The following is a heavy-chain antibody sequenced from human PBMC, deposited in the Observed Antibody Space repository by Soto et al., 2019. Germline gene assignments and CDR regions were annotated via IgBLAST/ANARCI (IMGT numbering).Heavy chain of an antibody. CDR2: ISSNGGTI. CDR3: VRRVSGNYDY. J-gene: IGHJ4*02. D-gene: IGHD1-7*01. CDR1: GFTFSSYD. V-gene: IGHV3-64*01. Sequence: EVQLAESGGGMVQPGGSLRLSCVASGFTFSSYDMHWVRQAPGKGLEYVSSISSNGGTIYYGNSVKGRFTISRDNSKNTLYLQMGSLRAADMAVYYCVRRVSGNYDYWGQGTLVTVSS.